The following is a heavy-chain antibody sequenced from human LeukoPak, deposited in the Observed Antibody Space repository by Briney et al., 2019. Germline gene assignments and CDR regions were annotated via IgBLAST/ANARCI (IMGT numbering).Heavy chain of an antibody. CDR2: IDPGDSYT. Sequence: GESLKISCKGSGYRFTTYWINWVRQMPGKGLEWMGRIDPGDSYTYYSPSFQGHVTISADRSLSTAYLQWSSLKASDTAMYYCARRPAVTGALADYWGQGTLVTVSS. CDR3: ARRPAVTGALADY. V-gene: IGHV5-10-1*01. J-gene: IGHJ4*02. D-gene: IGHD4-17*01. CDR1: GYRFTTYW.